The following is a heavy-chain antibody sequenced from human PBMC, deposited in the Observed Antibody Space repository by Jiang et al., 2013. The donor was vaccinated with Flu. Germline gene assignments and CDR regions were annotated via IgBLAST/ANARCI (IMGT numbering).Heavy chain of an antibody. D-gene: IGHD5-18*01. CDR2: IFYTGNT. J-gene: IGHJ3*02. V-gene: IGHV4-39*07. CDR3: VTWMQLWDAFDM. Sequence: GSGLVKPSETLSLTCSVSGDSISSMTYYWGWIRQPPGKGLEWIGNIFYTGNTYFDPSLKSRIAMSVDTSKNQFSLKMNSVTAADTAVYYCVTWMQLWDAFDMWGHGTMVTVSS. CDR1: GDSISSMTYY.